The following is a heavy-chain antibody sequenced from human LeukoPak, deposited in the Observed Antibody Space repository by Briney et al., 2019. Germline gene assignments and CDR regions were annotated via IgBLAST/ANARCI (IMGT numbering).Heavy chain of an antibody. V-gene: IGHV3-11*04. Sequence: PGGSLRLSCAASGITVSNYYMTWIRQAPGKGLEWISYISSSGRTIYYADSVKGRFTISRDNAKNSLYLQMNSLRAEDTAMYYCARDSAGNDYWGQGTLVTVSS. CDR1: GITVSNYY. CDR3: ARDSAGNDY. J-gene: IGHJ4*02. D-gene: IGHD6-13*01. CDR2: ISSSGRTI.